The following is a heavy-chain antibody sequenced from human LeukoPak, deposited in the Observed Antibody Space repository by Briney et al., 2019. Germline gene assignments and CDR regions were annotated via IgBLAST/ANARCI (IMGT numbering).Heavy chain of an antibody. CDR2: ISVSTSTI. J-gene: IGHJ6*02. V-gene: IGHV3-48*02. CDR1: GFTFSSYS. CDR3: VRVVYGGNLYYYYGMDV. Sequence: GGSLRLSCAASGFTFSSYSMNWVRQAPGKGLEWVSYISVSTSTIYYADSVKGRFTISRDNAKNSLYLQMNSLRDADTAVYYCVRVVYGGNLYYYYGMDVWGQGTTVTVSS. D-gene: IGHD4-23*01.